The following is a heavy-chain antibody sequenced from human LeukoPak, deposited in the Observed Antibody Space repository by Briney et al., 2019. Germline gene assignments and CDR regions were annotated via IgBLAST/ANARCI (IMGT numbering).Heavy chain of an antibody. D-gene: IGHD5-12*01. CDR1: GFTFSSYA. V-gene: IGHV3-64*01. CDR3: ARQHSGYDRRLDY. J-gene: IGHJ4*02. Sequence: PGGSLRLSCGASGFTFSSYAMHWVRQAPGKGLEYVSAISSNGGSTYYANSVKGRFTISRDNSKNTLYLQMGSLRAEDMAVYYCARQHSGYDRRLDYWGQGTLVTVSS. CDR2: ISSNGGST.